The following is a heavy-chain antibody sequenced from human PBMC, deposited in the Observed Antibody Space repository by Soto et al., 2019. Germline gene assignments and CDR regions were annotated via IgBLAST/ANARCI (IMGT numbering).Heavy chain of an antibody. CDR1: GGSISSSSYY. D-gene: IGHD6-13*01. Sequence: LSLTCTVSGGSISSSSYYWGWIRQPPGKGLEWIGSIYYSGSTYYNPSLKSRITISVDTSKNQFSLKLSSVTAADTAVYYCARQQQLVDYWGQGTLVTVSS. CDR3: ARQQQLVDY. CDR2: IYYSGST. J-gene: IGHJ4*02. V-gene: IGHV4-39*01.